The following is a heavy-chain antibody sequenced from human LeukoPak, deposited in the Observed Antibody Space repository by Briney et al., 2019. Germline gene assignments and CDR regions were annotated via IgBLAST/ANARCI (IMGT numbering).Heavy chain of an antibody. V-gene: IGHV3-33*01. CDR2: IWYEGQTK. Sequence: GGSLRLSREASGFIFINYGRHWVRRAPAKGLEWLALIWYEGQTKFYADSVKGRFTISRDNSGNTLFLHMTNLRVEDTAVYYCAREWGRIAVAGGPGYWGQGALVTVSS. CDR1: GFIFINYG. J-gene: IGHJ4*02. D-gene: IGHD6-19*01. CDR3: AREWGRIAVAGGPGY.